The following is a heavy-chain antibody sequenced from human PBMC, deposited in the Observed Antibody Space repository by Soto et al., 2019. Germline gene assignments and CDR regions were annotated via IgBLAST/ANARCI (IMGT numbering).Heavy chain of an antibody. CDR2: ISGDGGST. V-gene: IGHV3-43*02. D-gene: IGHD1-26*01. Sequence: GGSLRLSCAASGFTFDDYAMHWVRQAPGKGLEWVSLISGDGGSTYYADSVKGRFTISRDNSKNSLYLQMNSLRTEDTALYYCAKDTRGSHPHGMTYYYGMDVWGQGTTVTVSS. J-gene: IGHJ6*02. CDR1: GFTFDDYA. CDR3: AKDTRGSHPHGMTYYYGMDV.